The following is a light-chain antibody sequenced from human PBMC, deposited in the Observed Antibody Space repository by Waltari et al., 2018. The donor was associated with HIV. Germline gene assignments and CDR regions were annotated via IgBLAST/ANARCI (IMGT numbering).Light chain of an antibody. Sequence: SYELTQPPSVSVSPGQTARITCSGDALTQQYAYWYHQKSGQAPVLVIYEDRKRPSGIPERISGSSSGTMATLTISGAQVEDGGDYYCYSTDSSLNGIFGTGTTVTVL. V-gene: IGLV3-10*01. CDR2: EDR. J-gene: IGLJ1*01. CDR3: YSTDSSLNGI. CDR1: ALTQQY.